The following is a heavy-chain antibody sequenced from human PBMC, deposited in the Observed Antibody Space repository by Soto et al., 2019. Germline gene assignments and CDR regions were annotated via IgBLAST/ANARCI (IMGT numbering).Heavy chain of an antibody. CDR2: IYFDGITT. CDR1: GFTFNTHW. Sequence: GGSLRLSCTASGFTFNTHWMHWVRQAPGKGLVWVSRIYFDGITTNYADSAKGRLTVSRDNAKNTVYLHVNTLRDEDTAVYYCARGGAMGVDYWGQGTLVTVSS. CDR3: ARGGAMGVDY. D-gene: IGHD1-26*01. V-gene: IGHV3-74*01. J-gene: IGHJ4*02.